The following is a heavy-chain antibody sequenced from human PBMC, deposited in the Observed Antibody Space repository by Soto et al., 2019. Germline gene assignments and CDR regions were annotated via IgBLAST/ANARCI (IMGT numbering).Heavy chain of an antibody. CDR2: IIPIFGTA. V-gene: IGHV1-69*13. CDR3: ASLGYCSSTSCYYYYGMDV. Sequence: GASVKVSCKASGGTFSSYAISWVRQAPGQGLEWMGGIIPIFGTANYAQKFQGRVTITADESTSTVYMELSSLRSEDTAVYYCASLGYCSSTSCYYYYGMDVWGQGTTVTVSS. J-gene: IGHJ6*02. D-gene: IGHD2-2*01. CDR1: GGTFSSYA.